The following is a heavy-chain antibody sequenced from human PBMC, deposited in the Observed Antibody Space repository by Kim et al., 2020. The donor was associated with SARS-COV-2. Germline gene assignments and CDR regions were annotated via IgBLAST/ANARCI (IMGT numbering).Heavy chain of an antibody. D-gene: IGHD3-3*01. CDR3: ARYDF. J-gene: IGHJ4*02. Sequence: QSGSDNYHPALKGRVTISADTSNNQVSLKMNSVTAADTAIYYCARYDFWSRGTLVTVSS. V-gene: IGHV4-34*01. CDR2: QSGSD.